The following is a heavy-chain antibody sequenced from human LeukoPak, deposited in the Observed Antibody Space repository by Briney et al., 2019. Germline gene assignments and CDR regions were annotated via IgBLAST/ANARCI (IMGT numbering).Heavy chain of an antibody. V-gene: IGHV4-59*01. CDR3: ARVRLGEGYGMDV. J-gene: IGHJ6*02. CDR2: IYYSGST. Sequence: SETLSLTCTVSGGSISSYYWSWIRQPPGKGLEWIGYIYYSGSTNYNPSLKSRVTISVDTSKNQFSLKVSSVTAADTAVYYCARVRLGEGYGMDVWGQGTTVTVSS. CDR1: GGSISSYY. D-gene: IGHD4-11*01.